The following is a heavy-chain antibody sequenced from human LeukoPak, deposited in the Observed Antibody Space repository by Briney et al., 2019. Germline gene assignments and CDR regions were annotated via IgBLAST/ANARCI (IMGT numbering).Heavy chain of an antibody. D-gene: IGHD6-13*01. CDR2: ISYDGSNK. Sequence: GRSLRLSCAASGFTFSSYGMHWVRQAPGKGLEWVAVISYDGSNKYYADSVKGRFTISRDNSKNTLYLQTNSLRAEDTAVYYCAKEGYSSSWYWGDSYYYGMDVWGKGTTVTVSS. CDR1: GFTFSSYG. V-gene: IGHV3-30*18. CDR3: AKEGYSSSWYWGDSYYYGMDV. J-gene: IGHJ6*04.